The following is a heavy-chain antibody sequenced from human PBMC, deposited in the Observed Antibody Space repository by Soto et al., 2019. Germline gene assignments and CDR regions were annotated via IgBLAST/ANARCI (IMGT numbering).Heavy chain of an antibody. J-gene: IGHJ4*02. D-gene: IGHD2-8*01. CDR3: ARAPMVLSRSYFDS. Sequence: SETLSITCTVYGGSISNFHWSWIRQPPGKGLEWIGYISYSGNTNYNPSLKSRVSISVDTSKNQLSLNLTSVTAADTAVYYCARAPMVLSRSYFDSWGQGTPVTVS. V-gene: IGHV4-59*01. CDR1: GGSISNFH. CDR2: ISYSGNT.